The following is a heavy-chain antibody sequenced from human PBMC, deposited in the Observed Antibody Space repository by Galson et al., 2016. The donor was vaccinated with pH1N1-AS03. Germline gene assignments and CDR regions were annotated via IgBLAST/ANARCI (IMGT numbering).Heavy chain of an antibody. J-gene: IGHJ4*02. V-gene: IGHV1-18*01. Sequence: SVKVSCKASGYTFNLYGTSWVRQAPGQGLEWLGWISAYSGDTHYAQNFQGRVSMTTDTSTSTAYLELRSLRSEDTAVYYCARAGTLLHYFDYWGQGTLVTVSS. CDR3: ARAGTLLHYFDY. CDR1: GYTFNLYG. D-gene: IGHD2/OR15-2a*01. CDR2: ISAYSGDT.